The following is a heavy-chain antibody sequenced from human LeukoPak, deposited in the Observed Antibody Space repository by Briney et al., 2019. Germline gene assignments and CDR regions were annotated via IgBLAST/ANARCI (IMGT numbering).Heavy chain of an antibody. CDR1: GFTFSSYA. CDR3: ASGGGTTPFDY. Sequence: GGSLRLSCAASGFTFSSYAMSWVRQAPGKGLEWVSAISGVGCSTYYADTVKGQFTISRDNSKNTLYLQMNSLRAEDTAVYYCASGGGTTPFDYWGQGTLVTVSS. CDR2: ISGVGCST. V-gene: IGHV3-23*01. J-gene: IGHJ4*02. D-gene: IGHD4-11*01.